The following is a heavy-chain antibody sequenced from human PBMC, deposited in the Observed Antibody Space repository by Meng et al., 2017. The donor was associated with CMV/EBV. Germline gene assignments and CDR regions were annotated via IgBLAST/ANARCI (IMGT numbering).Heavy chain of an antibody. J-gene: IGHJ4*02. D-gene: IGHD5-18*01. CDR3: ARVRYSYGLDY. CDR2: IYSGGSST. CDR1: GFTFSSYA. V-gene: IGHV3-23*03. Sequence: GESLKISCAASGFTFSSYAMSWVRQAPGKGLEWVSVIYSGGSSTYYADSVKGRFTISRDNSKNTLYLQMNSLRAEDTAVYYCARVRYSYGLDYWGQGTLVTVSS.